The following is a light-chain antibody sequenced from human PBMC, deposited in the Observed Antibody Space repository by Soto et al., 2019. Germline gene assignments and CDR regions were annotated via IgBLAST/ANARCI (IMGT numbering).Light chain of an antibody. V-gene: IGKV3-20*01. CDR1: QSVSSSF. CDR3: QQYNNWPRT. Sequence: EIVLTQSPGTLSLSPGDRATLSCRASQSVSSSFLAWYQKKPGQAPRLLIYGASSRATAIPDRFSGSGSGTDFTLTISRLEPEDFAVYYCQQYNNWPRTFGQGTKVDIK. J-gene: IGKJ1*01. CDR2: GAS.